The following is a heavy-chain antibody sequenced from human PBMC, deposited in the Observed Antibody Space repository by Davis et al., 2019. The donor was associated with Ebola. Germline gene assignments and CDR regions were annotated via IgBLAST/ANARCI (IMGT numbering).Heavy chain of an antibody. CDR1: GFTFNKYE. Sequence: GESLKISCAASGFTFNKYEMNWVRQAPGKGLEWVAFIRSEATSQDYGKSVQGRFFISRDDSKNTLYLQMNSLRVDDTAVYFCARDGPNYDVDYWGQGTLVTVSA. V-gene: IGHV3-30*02. D-gene: IGHD3-22*01. J-gene: IGHJ4*02. CDR3: ARDGPNYDVDY. CDR2: IRSEATSQ.